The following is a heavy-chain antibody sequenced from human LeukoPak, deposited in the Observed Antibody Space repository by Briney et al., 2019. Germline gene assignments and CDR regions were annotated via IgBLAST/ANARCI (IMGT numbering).Heavy chain of an antibody. D-gene: IGHD3-10*01. J-gene: IGHJ4*02. CDR2: ISAGGST. V-gene: IGHV3-23*01. CDR1: GFTFSSYA. CDR3: ASGGMGARKYYSDPFHY. Sequence: GGSLRLSCAASGFTFSSYAMSWVRQAPGKRLEWVSSISAGGSTYYADSVKGRFTISRDDSKNTLNLQMNSLRAEDTAVYYCASGGMGARKYYSDPFHYWGQRTLVTVSS.